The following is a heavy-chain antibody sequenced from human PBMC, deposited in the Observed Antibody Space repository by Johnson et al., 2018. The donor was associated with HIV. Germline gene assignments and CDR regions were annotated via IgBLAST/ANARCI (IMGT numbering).Heavy chain of an antibody. Sequence: QLVESGGGVVQPGRSLRLSCAASGFTFSSYGMHWVRQAPGKGLEWVAVISYDGSNKYYADSVKGRFTISRDNSKNTLYLQMNSLRADDTAVYYCARLDHYPSSWYLTYAFDIWGQGTMVTVSS. V-gene: IGHV3-30*03. D-gene: IGHD6-13*01. CDR2: ISYDGSNK. J-gene: IGHJ3*02. CDR1: GFTFSSYG. CDR3: ARLDHYPSSWYLTYAFDI.